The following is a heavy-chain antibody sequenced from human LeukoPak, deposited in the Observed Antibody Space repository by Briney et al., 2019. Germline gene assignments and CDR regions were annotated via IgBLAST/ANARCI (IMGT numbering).Heavy chain of an antibody. D-gene: IGHD6-19*01. V-gene: IGHV1-18*01. Sequence: ASVKVSCKASGYTFTSYGISWVRQAPGQGLEWMGWISAYNGNTNYAQKLQGRVTMTTDTSTSTAYMELRSLRSDDTAVYYCARYLKGQWLGDHAFDIWGQGTMVTVSS. CDR2: ISAYNGNT. CDR3: ARYLKGQWLGDHAFDI. CDR1: GYTFTSYG. J-gene: IGHJ3*02.